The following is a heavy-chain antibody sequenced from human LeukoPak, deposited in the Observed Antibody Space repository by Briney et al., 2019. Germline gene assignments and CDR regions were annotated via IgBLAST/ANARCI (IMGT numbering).Heavy chain of an antibody. D-gene: IGHD3-22*01. J-gene: IGHJ4*02. CDR2: ISSSSSYI. CDR3: ARETSTEFVVIPSYYFDY. V-gene: IGHV3-21*01. CDR1: GFTFSSYT. Sequence: GGSLRLSCAASGFTFSSYTMNWVRQAPGKGLEWVSSISSSSSYIYYADSVKGRFTISRDNAKNSLYLQMDSLRAEDTAVYYCARETSTEFVVIPSYYFDYWGQGTLVTVSS.